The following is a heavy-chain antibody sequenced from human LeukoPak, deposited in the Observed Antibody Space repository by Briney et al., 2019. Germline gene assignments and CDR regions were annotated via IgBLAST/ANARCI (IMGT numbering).Heavy chain of an antibody. J-gene: IGHJ4*02. CDR3: ARTRYYYNSRSYGAPYYFDY. V-gene: IGHV4-39*01. CDR2: IYYSGST. CDR1: GGSISSSSYY. Sequence: SETLSLTCTVSGGSISSSSYYWGWIRQPPGKGLEWIGSIYYSGSTYYNPSLNIRVTISVDTSKNQFSLKLSSVTAADTAVYYCARTRYYYNSRSYGAPYYFDYWGQETLVTVSS. D-gene: IGHD3-10*01.